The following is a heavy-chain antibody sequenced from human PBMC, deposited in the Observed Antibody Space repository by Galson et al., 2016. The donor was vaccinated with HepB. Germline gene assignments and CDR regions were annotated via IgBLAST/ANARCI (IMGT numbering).Heavy chain of an antibody. CDR1: GFTFRDFP. Sequence: SLRLSCAASGFTFRDFPMVWVRQAPGQGLEWVSSISSDGVYTYYADSLKGRFSISRDNAKNSLFLQMSSLRAEDTAVYYCAKEVGTVHPSNWFDPWGQGTLVTVSS. J-gene: IGHJ5*02. CDR2: ISSDGVYT. D-gene: IGHD1-26*01. V-gene: IGHV3-21*04. CDR3: AKEVGTVHPSNWFDP.